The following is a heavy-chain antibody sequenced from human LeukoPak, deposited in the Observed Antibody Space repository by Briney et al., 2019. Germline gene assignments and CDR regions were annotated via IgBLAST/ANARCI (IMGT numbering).Heavy chain of an antibody. CDR1: GFTFSSYA. J-gene: IGHJ3*02. Sequence: GGSLRLSCAASGFTFSSYAMHWVRQAPGKGLEYVSAISSNGDSTYSANCVKGRFIISRDNSKNMLYLQMGSLRPEDMAMSYCARPGRDGYNYDAFDIWGQGTMVTVSS. CDR3: ARPGRDGYNYDAFDI. D-gene: IGHD5-24*01. CDR2: ISSNGDST. V-gene: IGHV3-64*01.